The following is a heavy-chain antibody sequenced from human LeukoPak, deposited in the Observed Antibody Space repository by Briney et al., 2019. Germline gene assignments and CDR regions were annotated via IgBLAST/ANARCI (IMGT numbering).Heavy chain of an antibody. Sequence: GGSLRLSCAASGFTFSSYSMNWVRQAPGKGLEWVSSISSSSSYMYYADSVKGRFTISRDNAKNSLYLQINSLRAEDTAVYYCVRDPTSSSSGGDWGQGTLVTVSS. CDR3: VRDPTSSSSGGD. J-gene: IGHJ4*02. CDR1: GFTFSSYS. V-gene: IGHV3-21*01. D-gene: IGHD6-6*01. CDR2: ISSSSSYM.